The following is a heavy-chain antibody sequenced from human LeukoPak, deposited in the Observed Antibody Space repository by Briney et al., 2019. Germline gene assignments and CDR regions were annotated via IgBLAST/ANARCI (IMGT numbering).Heavy chain of an antibody. CDR3: ARGSPSGWPEYYFDY. D-gene: IGHD6-19*01. CDR2: ISYDGSNK. CDR1: GFTFSSYA. Sequence: GRSLRLSCAASGFTFSSYAMHWVRQAPGKGLEWVAVISYDGSNKCYADSVKGRFTISRDNSKNTLYLQMNSLRAEDTAVYYCARGSPSGWPEYYFDYWGQGTLVTVSS. V-gene: IGHV3-30-3*01. J-gene: IGHJ4*02.